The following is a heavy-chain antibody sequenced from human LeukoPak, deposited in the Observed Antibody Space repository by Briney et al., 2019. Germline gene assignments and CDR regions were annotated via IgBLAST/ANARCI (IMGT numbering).Heavy chain of an antibody. CDR2: IFSNDEK. V-gene: IGHV2-26*01. Sequence: ESGPVLVKPTETLTLTCTVSGFSLSNARMGGSWIRQPPGKALEWLAHIFSNDEKSYSTSLKSRPTISKETSKSQVLLTITHMDPVDTATYYCARGYGPYFDWSLNHWFDPWGQGTLVTVSS. CDR1: GFSLSNARMG. CDR3: ARGYGPYFDWSLNHWFDP. D-gene: IGHD3-9*01. J-gene: IGHJ5*02.